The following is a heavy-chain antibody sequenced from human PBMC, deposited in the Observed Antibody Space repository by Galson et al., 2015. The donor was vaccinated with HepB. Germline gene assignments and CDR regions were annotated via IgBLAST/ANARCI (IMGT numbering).Heavy chain of an antibody. CDR1: GYTFTAYY. CDR2: VNANNGGT. CDR3: ARGLITMVQGPTGSTDAFDI. V-gene: IGHV1-2*02. D-gene: IGHD3-10*01. Sequence: SVKVSCKASGYTFTAYYIHWVRQAPGQGLEWLGWVNANNGGTNYAQKFQGRVTMTRDTSISTAYMELSRLRSDDTAVYYCARGLITMVQGPTGSTDAFDIWGQGTMVTVSS. J-gene: IGHJ3*02.